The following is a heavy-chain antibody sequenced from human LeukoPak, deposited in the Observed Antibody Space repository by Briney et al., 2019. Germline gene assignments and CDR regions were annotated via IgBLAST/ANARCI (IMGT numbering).Heavy chain of an antibody. V-gene: IGHV4-30-2*01. J-gene: IGHJ6*03. Sequence: PSETLSRTCTVSGGSISSGGYYWSWIRQPPGKGLEWIGYVYHSGSTYYNPSLKSRVTISVDRSKNQFSLKLSSVTAADTAVYYCARDCGGDCYYYYYYMDVWGKGTTVTVSS. CDR1: GGSISSGGYY. CDR2: VYHSGST. D-gene: IGHD2-21*01. CDR3: ARDCGGDCYYYYYYMDV.